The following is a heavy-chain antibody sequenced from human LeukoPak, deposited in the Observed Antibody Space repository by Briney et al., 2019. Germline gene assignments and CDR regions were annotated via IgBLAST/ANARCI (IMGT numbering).Heavy chain of an antibody. J-gene: IGHJ4*02. Sequence: GESLKISCKGSGYIFTSYWIGWVRQLPGKGLEWMGIIYPGDSDTRYSPFFQGQVTISADKSISTAYLQWSSLKASDTAMYYCARQLGFGELHFDSWGQGTLVTVSS. D-gene: IGHD3-10*01. CDR1: GYIFTSYW. CDR3: ARQLGFGELHFDS. CDR2: IYPGDSDT. V-gene: IGHV5-51*01.